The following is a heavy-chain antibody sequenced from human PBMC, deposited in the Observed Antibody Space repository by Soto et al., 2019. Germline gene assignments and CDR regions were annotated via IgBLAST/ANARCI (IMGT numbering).Heavy chain of an antibody. Sequence: ASVKVSCKASGYTFTSYYMHWVRQAPGQGLEWMGIINPSGGSTSYAQKFQGRVTMTRDTSTSTVYMELSSLRSEDTAVYYCAREMVDDFWSGYHFDYWGQGTPVTVSS. J-gene: IGHJ4*02. D-gene: IGHD3-3*01. CDR3: AREMVDDFWSGYHFDY. CDR2: INPSGGST. V-gene: IGHV1-46*01. CDR1: GYTFTSYY.